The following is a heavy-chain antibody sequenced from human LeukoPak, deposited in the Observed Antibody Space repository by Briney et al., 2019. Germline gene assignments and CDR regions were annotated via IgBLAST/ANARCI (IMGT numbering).Heavy chain of an antibody. Sequence: SETLSLTCTVSGGSLSSHYWSWVRQPPGKGLEWIGYIYYSGSTNYNPSLKSRVTISVDTSKNQFSLKLSSVTAADTAVYYCARVGSGSYGPEYFQRWGQGTLVTVSS. CDR2: IYYSGST. CDR3: ARVGSGSYGPEYFQR. CDR1: GGSLSSHY. V-gene: IGHV4-59*11. D-gene: IGHD3-10*01. J-gene: IGHJ1*01.